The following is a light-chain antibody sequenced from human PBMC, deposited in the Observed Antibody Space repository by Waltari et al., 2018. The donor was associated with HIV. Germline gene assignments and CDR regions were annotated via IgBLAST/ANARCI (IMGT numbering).Light chain of an antibody. Sequence: SYVLTQTPSVSLAPGKTARIPCGGNYIGSKNVHWYQQKPGQAPVLVIYYASDRPSGIPERFSGSNSGNTATLTISRVEAGDEADYYCQIWDSSLDHVLFGGGTKLTVL. J-gene: IGLJ2*01. CDR2: YAS. V-gene: IGLV3-21*04. CDR3: QIWDSSLDHVL. CDR1: YIGSKN.